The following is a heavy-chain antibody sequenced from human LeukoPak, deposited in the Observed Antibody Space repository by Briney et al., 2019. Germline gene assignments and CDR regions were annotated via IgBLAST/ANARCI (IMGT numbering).Heavy chain of an antibody. D-gene: IGHD5-18*01. J-gene: IGHJ4*02. V-gene: IGHV3-21*01. CDR2: ISATGNYI. Sequence: GGSLRLSCAASGFTFSDYYMNWVRQAPGKGLEWVSSISATGNYIYYADSVKGRFTISRDNAKNSLYLQMNSLRAEDAAVYYCARDRSGYTFDDWGQGTLVTVSS. CDR3: ARDRSGYTFDD. CDR1: GFTFSDYY.